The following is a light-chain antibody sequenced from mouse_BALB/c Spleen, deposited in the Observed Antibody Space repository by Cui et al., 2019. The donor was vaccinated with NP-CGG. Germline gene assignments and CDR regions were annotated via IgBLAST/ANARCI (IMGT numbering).Light chain of an antibody. CDR2: GTN. V-gene: IGLV1*01. Sequence: VLTLESALTTSPGETVTLTCRSSTGAVTTSNYANWVQEKPDHLFTGLIGGTNNRAPGVPARFSGSLIGDKAALTITGAQTEDEAIYFCSLWYSNHWVFGGGTKLTVL. J-gene: IGLJ1*01. CDR1: TGAVTTSNY. CDR3: SLWYSNHWV.